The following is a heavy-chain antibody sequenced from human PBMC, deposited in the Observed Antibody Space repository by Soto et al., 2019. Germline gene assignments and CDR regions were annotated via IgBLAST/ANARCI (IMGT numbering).Heavy chain of an antibody. Sequence: SETLSLTXAVYGGSFSGYYWSWIRQPPGKGLEWIGEINHSGSTNYNPSLKSRVTISVDTSKNQFSLKLSSVTAADTAVYYCARGKRITMVRGVTSYGMDVWGQGTTVTVSS. CDR3: ARGKRITMVRGVTSYGMDV. CDR1: GGSFSGYY. J-gene: IGHJ6*02. D-gene: IGHD3-10*01. V-gene: IGHV4-34*01. CDR2: INHSGST.